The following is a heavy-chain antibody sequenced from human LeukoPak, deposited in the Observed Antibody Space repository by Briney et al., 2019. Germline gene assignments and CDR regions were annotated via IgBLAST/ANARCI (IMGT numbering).Heavy chain of an antibody. V-gene: IGHV3-7*05. CDR3: ARGQLPGNY. Sequence: GGSLRLSCAASGFTFSRDWMTWVRQAPGKGLEWVANIKQDGSEKYYVDSVKGRFTISRDNARNSPYLQMNSLRAEDTAVYYCARGQLPGNYWGQGTLVTVSS. CDR2: IKQDGSEK. CDR1: GFTFSRDW. D-gene: IGHD2-2*01. J-gene: IGHJ4*02.